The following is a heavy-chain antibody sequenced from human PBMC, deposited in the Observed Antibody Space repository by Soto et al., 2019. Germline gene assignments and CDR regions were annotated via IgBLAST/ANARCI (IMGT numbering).Heavy chain of an antibody. V-gene: IGHV1-46*01. D-gene: IGHD3-22*01. CDR3: AREAINSSGYSRYFQH. J-gene: IGHJ1*01. CDR1: GYTFTHYH. Sequence: ASVKVSCKASGYTFTHYHVYWVRQAPGRGLEWLGMINPSGGSTTYAQNLQGRVTMTRDTSTNTVYMELSSLRSEGTAVYYCAREAINSSGYSRYFQHWGQGTLGTVSS. CDR2: INPSGGST.